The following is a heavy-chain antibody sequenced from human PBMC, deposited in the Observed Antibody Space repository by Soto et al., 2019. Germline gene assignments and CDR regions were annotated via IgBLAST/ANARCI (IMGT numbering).Heavy chain of an antibody. D-gene: IGHD6-6*01. CDR3: ARVPGRIAARHMRYWFDP. CDR1: GGSFSGYY. CDR2: INHSGST. V-gene: IGHV4-34*01. J-gene: IGHJ5*02. Sequence: QVQLQQWGAGLLKPSETLSLTCAVYGGSFSGYYWSWIRQPPGKGLEWIGEINHSGSTNYNPSLKSRVAVSVDTSKNQFSLKLSSVTAADTAVYYCARVPGRIAARHMRYWFDPWGQGTLVTGSS.